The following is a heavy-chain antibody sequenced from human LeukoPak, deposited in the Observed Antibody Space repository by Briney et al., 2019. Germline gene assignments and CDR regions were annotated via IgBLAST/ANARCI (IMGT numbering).Heavy chain of an antibody. J-gene: IGHJ6*03. V-gene: IGHV3-23*01. CDR1: GFTFTSYA. D-gene: IGHD3-3*01. Sequence: PGGSLRLSCAASGFTFTSYAVTWVRQAPGKGLEWASGISGSAGSTYYADSVKGRFTISRDNSRNTVYVQMNSLRAEGTAVYYCAKLSLSLLSGYSGVEGYYMDVWGKGTTVTVSS. CDR3: AKLSLSLLSGYSGVEGYYMDV. CDR2: ISGSAGST.